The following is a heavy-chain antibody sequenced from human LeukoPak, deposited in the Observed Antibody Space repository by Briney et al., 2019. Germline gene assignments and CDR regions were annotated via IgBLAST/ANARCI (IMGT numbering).Heavy chain of an antibody. D-gene: IGHD2-15*01. V-gene: IGHV4-4*07. CDR2: IYTSGST. CDR1: GGSISSYY. CDR3: ARAGVVVVAATQDYYYYMDV. Sequence: PSETLSLTCTVSGGSISSYYWSWIRQPAGKGLEWIGRIYTSGSTNYNPSLKSRVTMSVDTSKNQFSLKLSFVTAADTAVYYCARAGVVVVAATQDYYYYMDVWGKGTTVTISS. J-gene: IGHJ6*03.